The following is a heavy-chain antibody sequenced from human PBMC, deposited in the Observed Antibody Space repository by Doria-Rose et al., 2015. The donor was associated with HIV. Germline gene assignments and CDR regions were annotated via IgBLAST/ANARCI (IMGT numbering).Heavy chain of an antibody. CDR3: TRRRGMTASGRSLLEF. V-gene: IGHV4-34*02. J-gene: IGHJ4*02. CDR1: GGSFSDYY. Sequence: QVQLQQWGTGLLKPSETLSVTCAVYGGSFSDYYWTWIRQPPGKGLEWIGEINHNNVTTYNPSLVSRVSISVDMSKNQFSLKVTSVTAADTAMYYCTRRRGMTASGRSLLEFWGQGTLVTVSS. CDR2: INHNNVT. D-gene: IGHD2-21*02.